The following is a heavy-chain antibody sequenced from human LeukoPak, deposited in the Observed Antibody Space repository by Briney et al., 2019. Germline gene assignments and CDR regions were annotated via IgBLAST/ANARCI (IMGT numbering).Heavy chain of an antibody. V-gene: IGHV1-18*01. CDR1: GYIFTSYS. J-gene: IGHJ3*02. CDR2: ISAYNGDT. Sequence: GASVKVSCKASGYIFTSYSISWVRQAPGQGLEWMGWISAYNGDTNYVQKFQGRVTTTTDTSTSTAYMELKSLRSDDTAVYYCAREEGAPIAAANIWGLGTKVTVSS. D-gene: IGHD6-13*01. CDR3: AREEGAPIAAANI.